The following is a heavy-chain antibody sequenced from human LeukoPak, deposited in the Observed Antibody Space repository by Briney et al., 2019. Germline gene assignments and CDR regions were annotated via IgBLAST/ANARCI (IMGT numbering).Heavy chain of an antibody. CDR2: ISSSGSTI. J-gene: IGHJ4*02. V-gene: IGHV3-48*03. D-gene: IGHD6-13*01. CDR1: GFTFSGYE. Sequence: PGGSLRLSCAASGFTFSGYEMNWVRQAPGKGLEWVSYISSSGSTIYYADSVKGRFTISRDNAKNSLYLQMNSLRAEDTAVYYCARGPYSSNWYVDYWGQGTLVTVAS. CDR3: ARGPYSSNWYVDY.